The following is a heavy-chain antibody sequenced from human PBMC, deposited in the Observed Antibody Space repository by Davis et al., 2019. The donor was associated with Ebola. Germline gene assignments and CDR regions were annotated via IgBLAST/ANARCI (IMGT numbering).Heavy chain of an antibody. D-gene: IGHD3-16*01. CDR3: ARVLDFDYVWGSLGY. CDR2: IYYTGST. V-gene: IGHV4-59*01. J-gene: IGHJ4*02. CDR1: GGSISSYY. Sequence: SETLSLTCTVSGGSISSYYWSWIRQPPGKGLEWIVYIYYTGSTNYNPSLKSRVTISVDTSKKQLSLKLISVTAADTALYYCARVLDFDYVWGSLGYWGQGTLVTVSS.